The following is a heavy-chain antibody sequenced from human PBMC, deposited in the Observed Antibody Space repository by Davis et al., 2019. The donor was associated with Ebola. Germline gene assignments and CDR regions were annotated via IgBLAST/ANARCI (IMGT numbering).Heavy chain of an antibody. CDR1: GGSISSGGYS. J-gene: IGHJ6*02. D-gene: IGHD3-3*01. V-gene: IGHV4-61*08. CDR3: ARGPQVLRSLEWFYYGLNV. Sequence: SETLSLTCAVSGGSISSGGYSWSWIRQPPGKGLEWIGEIHPVRGSNYNPSLESRVVVSVDTSKSQFSLKLSSVTAADTGLYYCARGPQVLRSLEWFYYGLNVWGQGKKVTVS. CDR2: IHPVRGS.